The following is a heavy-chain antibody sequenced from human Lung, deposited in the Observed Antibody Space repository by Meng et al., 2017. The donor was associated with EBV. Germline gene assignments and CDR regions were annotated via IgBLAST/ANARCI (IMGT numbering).Heavy chain of an antibody. J-gene: IGHJ4*02. CDR3: ARVCEVCLDY. D-gene: IGHD5/OR15-5a*01. CDR2: IYYSGRT. V-gene: IGHV4-30-4*01. Sequence: QVQLQESGPGLVKPSQTLSLTCTVSGGSVSSGNNYWIWIRQPPGKGLEWIGYIYYSGRTYYNPSLESRVTIPVDKSKNQFSLKLSSVTAADTAVYYCARVCEVCLDYWGQGTLVTVSS. CDR1: GGSVSSGNNY.